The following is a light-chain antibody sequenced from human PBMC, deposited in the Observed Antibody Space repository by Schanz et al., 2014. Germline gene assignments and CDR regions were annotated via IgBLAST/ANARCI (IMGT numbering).Light chain of an antibody. Sequence: QSALTQPASVSGSPGESITISCTGTSSDVGNYNLVSWYQQDAGKAPKILIYEVSKRPSGVPDRFSGSKSGNTASLSVSGIEAEDEADYYCSSYTSSAFWVFGGGTKLTV. CDR3: SSYTSSAFWV. V-gene: IGLV2-14*02. CDR2: EVS. J-gene: IGLJ3*02. CDR1: SSDVGNYNL.